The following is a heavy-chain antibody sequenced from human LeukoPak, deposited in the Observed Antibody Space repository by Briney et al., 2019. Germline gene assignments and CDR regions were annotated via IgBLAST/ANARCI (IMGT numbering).Heavy chain of an antibody. CDR3: ARNRIAAAGNDQYYFDY. J-gene: IGHJ4*02. CDR2: IYKSGST. CDR1: GGSISSGSYY. Sequence: SETLSLTCTVSGGSISSGSYYCSWIRQPAGKGLEWIGHIYKSGSTNYNPSLKSRVTVSVDTSKNQFSLKLSSVTAADTAVYYCARNRIAAAGNDQYYFDYWGQGTLVTVSS. V-gene: IGHV4-61*09. D-gene: IGHD6-13*01.